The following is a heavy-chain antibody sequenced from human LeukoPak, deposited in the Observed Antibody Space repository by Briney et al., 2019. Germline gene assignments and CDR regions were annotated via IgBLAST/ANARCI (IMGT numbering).Heavy chain of an antibody. CDR2: IAYDGSNK. CDR3: ARVGGPGRMIVVVTLFDY. D-gene: IGHD3-22*01. V-gene: IGHV3-30*04. Sequence: GGSLRLSCAASGFTFSSYAMHWVRQAPGKGLEWVAVIAYDGSNKYYADSVKGRFTISRDNSKNPLYLQMNSLRAEDTAVYYCARVGGPGRMIVVVTLFDYWGQGTLVTVSS. J-gene: IGHJ4*02. CDR1: GFTFSSYA.